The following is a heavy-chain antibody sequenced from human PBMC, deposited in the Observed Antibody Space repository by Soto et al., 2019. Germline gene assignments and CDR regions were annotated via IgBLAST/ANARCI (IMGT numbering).Heavy chain of an antibody. J-gene: IGHJ4*02. CDR3: VRATRGLDY. CDR2: MNSDGSTI. V-gene: IGHV3-74*01. Sequence: VGSLRLSCQTSGFIFRTFWMHWVRQAPGKGLVWVSRMNSDGSTINYAESVEGRFTISRDNDKNMLYLQMNNLTVEDTAIYYCVRATRGLDYWGQGTLVTVSS. CDR1: GFIFRTFW.